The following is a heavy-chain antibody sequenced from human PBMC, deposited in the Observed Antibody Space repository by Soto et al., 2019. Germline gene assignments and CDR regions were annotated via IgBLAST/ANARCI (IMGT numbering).Heavy chain of an antibody. V-gene: IGHV3-23*01. CDR1: GVTSGDLG. CDR2: ISRDGANR. Sequence: PXGSLRLSGAASGVTSGDLGMSWVRQCPGRGLEWVSTISRDGANRHYADSVNGRFTISRDNSRNTVDLHMARLRAEDTARYYCVSWFSAHFDYWGQGIVVTVSS. J-gene: IGHJ4*02. D-gene: IGHD3-10*01. CDR3: VSWFSAHFDY.